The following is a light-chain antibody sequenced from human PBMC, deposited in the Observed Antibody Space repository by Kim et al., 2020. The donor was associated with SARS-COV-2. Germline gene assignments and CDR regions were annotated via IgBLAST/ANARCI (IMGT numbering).Light chain of an antibody. CDR2: GNS. Sequence: RVTISRTGSSSNIGAGYDVHWYQQLPGTAPKLLIYGNSNRPSGVPDRFSGSKSGTSASLAITGLQAEDEADYYCQSYDSSLSALVFGGGTQLTVL. CDR1: SSNIGAGYD. V-gene: IGLV1-40*01. J-gene: IGLJ3*02. CDR3: QSYDSSLSALV.